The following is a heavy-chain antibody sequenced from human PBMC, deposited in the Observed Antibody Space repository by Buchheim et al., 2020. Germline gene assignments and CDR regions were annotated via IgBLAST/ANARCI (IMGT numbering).Heavy chain of an antibody. D-gene: IGHD5-18*01. V-gene: IGHV4-30-2*01. CDR2: IYHSGST. CDR3: ARGDGYSYGYGKTYYYYGMDV. CDR1: GGSISSGGYS. Sequence: QLQLQESGSGLVKPSQTLSLTCAVSGGSISSGGYSWSWIRQPPGKGLEWIGYIYHSGSTYYNPSLKSRITISVDRSKNQFSLKLSSVTAADTAVYYCARGDGYSYGYGKTYYYYGMDVWGQGTT. J-gene: IGHJ6*02.